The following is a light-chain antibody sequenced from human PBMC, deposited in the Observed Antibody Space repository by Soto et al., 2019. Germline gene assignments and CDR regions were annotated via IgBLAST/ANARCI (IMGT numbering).Light chain of an antibody. J-gene: IGKJ4*01. Sequence: EIGMTQSPATLSVSPGESATLSCRASQSVSSNLAWHQQKPGQAPRILMYDASNRATGIPARFSGSGSGTDFTLTISSLEPEDFAVYYCQQRSNLPLTFGGGTKVDIK. V-gene: IGKV3-11*01. CDR1: QSVSSN. CDR2: DAS. CDR3: QQRSNLPLT.